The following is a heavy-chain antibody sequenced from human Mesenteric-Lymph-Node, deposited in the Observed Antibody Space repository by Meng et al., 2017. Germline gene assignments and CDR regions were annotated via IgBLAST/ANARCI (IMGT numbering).Heavy chain of an antibody. CDR1: GFTFSSYW. CDR3: VRWDYGVNSGPEN. D-gene: IGHD4/OR15-4a*01. CDR2: INTDGRST. V-gene: IGHV3-74*01. J-gene: IGHJ4*02. Sequence: EVQLVESGGGLVQPGGSLRRSGAASGFTFSSYWMPWVRQAPGKGLVWVSRINTDGRSTSYTDSVKGRFTISRDNAKKTLYLQMNSLRAEDTAVYYCVRWDYGVNSGPENWGQGTLVTVSS.